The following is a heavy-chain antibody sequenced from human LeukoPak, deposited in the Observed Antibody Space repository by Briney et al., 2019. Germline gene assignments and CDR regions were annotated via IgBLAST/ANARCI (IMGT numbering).Heavy chain of an antibody. D-gene: IGHD3-10*01. CDR2: INSDGSGT. J-gene: IGHJ3*02. CDR1: GFTFSSYW. V-gene: IGHV3-74*01. Sequence: GGSLRLSCAASGFTFSSYWMHWVRQAPGKGLVWVSRINSDGSGTSYADSVKGRFTISRDNAKNTLYLQMNSLRAEDTAVYYCAKVRMVRDAFDIWGQGTMVTVSS. CDR3: AKVRMVRDAFDI.